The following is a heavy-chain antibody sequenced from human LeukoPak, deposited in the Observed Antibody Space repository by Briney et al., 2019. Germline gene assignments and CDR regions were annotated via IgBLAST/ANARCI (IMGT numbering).Heavy chain of an antibody. Sequence: GVSLRLSCAASGFTFSNYAMSWVRQAPGKGLEWVSVISGSGGSTYHADSVKGRFTISRDNSNNTLYLQMNSLRAEDTAIYYCAKVRSAVVAAATNYWGQGTLVTVSS. CDR1: GFTFSNYA. V-gene: IGHV3-23*01. CDR3: AKVRSAVVAAATNY. CDR2: ISGSGGST. J-gene: IGHJ4*02. D-gene: IGHD2-15*01.